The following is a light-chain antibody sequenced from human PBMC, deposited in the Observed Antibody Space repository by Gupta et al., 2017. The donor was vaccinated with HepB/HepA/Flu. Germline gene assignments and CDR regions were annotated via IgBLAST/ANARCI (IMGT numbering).Light chain of an antibody. CDR1: QSISSY. CDR2: AAS. V-gene: IGKV1-39*01. Sequence: IKTPQSPSLLSASVGERVTITCRASQSISSYLDWYQQKPGKAPKLLIYAASSLQSGVPSRFSGSGSVTDFTLTISSLQPEDFATYYCQQSYSSPRCFGQGTKLEIK. CDR3: QQSYSSPRC. J-gene: IGKJ2*03.